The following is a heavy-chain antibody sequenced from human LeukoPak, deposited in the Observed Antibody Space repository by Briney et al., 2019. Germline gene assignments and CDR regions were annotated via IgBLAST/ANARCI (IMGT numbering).Heavy chain of an antibody. CDR2: INPNSGGT. CDR3: ARDFRLGTTTRGGYYYMDV. CDR1: GYTFTGYY. J-gene: IGHJ6*03. D-gene: IGHD1-14*01. Sequence: ASVKVSCKASGYTFTGYYMHWVRQAPGQGLEWMGWINPNSGGTNYAQKSQGRVTMTRDTSISTAYMELSRLRSDDTAVYYCARDFRLGTTTRGGYYYMDVWGKGTTVTVSS. V-gene: IGHV1-2*02.